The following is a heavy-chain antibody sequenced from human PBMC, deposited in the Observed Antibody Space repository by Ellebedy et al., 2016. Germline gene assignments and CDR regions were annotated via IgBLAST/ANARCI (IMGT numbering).Heavy chain of an antibody. CDR3: ARHGAVAAGIPYYYYYMDV. D-gene: IGHD6-19*01. V-gene: IGHV4-59*08. Sequence: SETLSLTCTVSGGSISSYYWSWIRQPPGKGLEWIGYIYYSGSTNYNPSLKSRVTISVDTSKNQFSLKLSSVTAADTAVYYCARHGAVAAGIPYYYYYMDVWGKGTTVTVSS. CDR1: GGSISSYY. CDR2: IYYSGST. J-gene: IGHJ6*03.